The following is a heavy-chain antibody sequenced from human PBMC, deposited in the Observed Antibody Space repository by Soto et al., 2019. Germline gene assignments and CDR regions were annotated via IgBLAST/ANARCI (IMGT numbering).Heavy chain of an antibody. CDR2: IYHSGST. J-gene: IGHJ6*02. CDR1: GGSISSSNW. D-gene: IGHD6-6*01. V-gene: IGHV4-4*02. Sequence: PXGTLSLTCAVSGGSISSSNWWSWVRQPPGKGLEWIGEIYHSGSTNYNPSLKSRVTISVDKSKNQFSLKLSSVTAADTAVYYCARTEAARSRVVRDYYYGMDVWGQGTTVTVSS. CDR3: ARTEAARSRVVRDYYYGMDV.